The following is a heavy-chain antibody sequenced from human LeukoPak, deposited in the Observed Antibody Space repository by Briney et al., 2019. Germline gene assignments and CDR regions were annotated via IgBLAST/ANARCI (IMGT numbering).Heavy chain of an antibody. J-gene: IGHJ4*02. D-gene: IGHD3-10*01. CDR2: IYYSGSN. CDR1: GGSINNYY. Sequence: PSETLSLTCTVSGGSINNYYWSWIRQPPGKGLEWIGHIYYSGSNKNIPSLKSRVTMTVDTSKNQFSLKLTSVTAADTAMYFCARFGSYFEYWGQGILVTVSS. V-gene: IGHV4-59*12. CDR3: ARFGSYFEY.